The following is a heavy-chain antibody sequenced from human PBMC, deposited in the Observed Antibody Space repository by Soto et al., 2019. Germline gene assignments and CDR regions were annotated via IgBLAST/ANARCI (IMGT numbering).Heavy chain of an antibody. D-gene: IGHD3-10*01. V-gene: IGHV3-30*04. J-gene: IGHJ6*03. CDR1: GFTFSSYA. CDR2: ISYDGSNK. Sequence: GGSLRLSCAASGFTFSSYAMHWVRQAPGKGLGWVAVISYDGSNKYYADSVKGRFTISRDNSKNTLYLQMNSLRAEDTAVYYCASGGRYYYYYYMDVWGKGTTVTVSS. CDR3: ASGGRYYYYYYMDV.